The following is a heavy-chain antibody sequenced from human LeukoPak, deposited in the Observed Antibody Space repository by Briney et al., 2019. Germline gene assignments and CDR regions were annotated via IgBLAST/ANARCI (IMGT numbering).Heavy chain of an antibody. CDR3: ARDRYYYDSSGYYFDY. D-gene: IGHD3-22*01. CDR1: GGSISSYY. Sequence: PSETLSLTCTASGGSISSYYWSWIRQPAGKGLEWIGRIYTSGSTNYNPSLKSRVTMLVDTSKNQFSLKLSSVTAADTAVYYCARDRYYYDSSGYYFDYWGQGTLVTVSS. CDR2: IYTSGST. V-gene: IGHV4-4*07. J-gene: IGHJ4*02.